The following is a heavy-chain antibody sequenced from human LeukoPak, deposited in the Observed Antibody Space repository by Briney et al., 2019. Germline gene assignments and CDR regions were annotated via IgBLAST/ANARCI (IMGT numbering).Heavy chain of an antibody. CDR1: GFTFSSYW. J-gene: IGHJ6*04. V-gene: IGHV3-74*01. CDR2: INSDGSST. CDR3: ARDKVVVVPAAQYYYYYGMDV. D-gene: IGHD2-2*01. Sequence: GGSLRLSCAASGFTFSSYWMHWVRQAPGKGLVWVSRINSDGSSTSYADSVKGRFTISRDNAKNTLYLQMNSLRAEGTAVYYCARDKVVVVPAAQYYYYYGMDVWGKGTTVTVSS.